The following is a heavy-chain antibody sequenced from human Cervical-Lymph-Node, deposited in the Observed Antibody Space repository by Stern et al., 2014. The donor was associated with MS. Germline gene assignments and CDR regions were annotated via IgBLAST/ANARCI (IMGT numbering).Heavy chain of an antibody. CDR2: IYPGDSET. J-gene: IGHJ4*02. V-gene: IGHV5-51*01. CDR1: GFKFSIYW. Sequence: DQLVQSGAELIRPGESLKISCKGSGFKFSIYWIAWVRQMPGKGLEWMGIIYPGDSETRYSPSFQGQVTMSADKSTSTAYLQWSSLNASDTAMHFCARQTTAWASDVWGQGTLVTVSS. CDR3: ARQTTAWASDV. D-gene: IGHD1-14*01.